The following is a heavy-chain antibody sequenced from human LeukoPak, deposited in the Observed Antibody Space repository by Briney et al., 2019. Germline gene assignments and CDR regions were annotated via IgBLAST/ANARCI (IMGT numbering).Heavy chain of an antibody. CDR2: IIPIFGTA. D-gene: IGHD3-10*01. CDR1: GGTFSSYA. CDR3: ARRTYYYGSGSYYKAGYYYGMDV. Sequence: GASVKVSCKASGGTFSSYAISWVRQAPGQGLEWMGGIIPIFGTANYAQKFQGRVTITADESTSTAYMELSSLRSEDTAVYYCARRTYYYGSGSYYKAGYYYGMDVWGQGTTVTVSS. J-gene: IGHJ6*02. V-gene: IGHV1-69*01.